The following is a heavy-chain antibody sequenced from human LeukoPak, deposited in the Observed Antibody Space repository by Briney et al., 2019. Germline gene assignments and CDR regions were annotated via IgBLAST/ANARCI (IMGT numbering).Heavy chain of an antibody. J-gene: IGHJ6*03. V-gene: IGHV1-18*01. CDR1: GYTFTSYG. D-gene: IGHD4-17*01. Sequence: ASVKVSCKASGYTFTSYGISWVRQAPGQGLEWMGWISAYNGNTNYAQKLQGRVTMTTDTSTSTAYMELWSLRSDDTAVYYCARGVGDDYGIYYYYYMDVWGKGTTVTVSS. CDR3: ARGVGDDYGIYYYYYMDV. CDR2: ISAYNGNT.